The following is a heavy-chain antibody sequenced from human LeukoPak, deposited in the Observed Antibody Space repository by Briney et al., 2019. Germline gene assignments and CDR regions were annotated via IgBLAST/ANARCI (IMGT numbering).Heavy chain of an antibody. CDR1: GGSISSGDYY. CDR2: IHNSGST. CDR3: ARGPDYYGSGSHVWYFDL. D-gene: IGHD3-10*01. Sequence: PSETLSLTCTVSGGSISSGDYYWSWIRQHPGKGLEWIGYIHNSGSTYYNPSLKSRVTISVDTSKNQFSLKLSSVTAADTAVYYCARGPDYYGSGSHVWYFDLWGRGTLVTVSS. J-gene: IGHJ2*01. V-gene: IGHV4-31*03.